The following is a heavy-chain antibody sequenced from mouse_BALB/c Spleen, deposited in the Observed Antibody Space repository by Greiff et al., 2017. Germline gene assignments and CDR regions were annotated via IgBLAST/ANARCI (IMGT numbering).Heavy chain of an antibody. CDR3: ARADPPMDC. V-gene: IGHV5-17*02. Sequence: EVQVVESGGGLVQPGGSRKLSCAASGFTFSSFGMHWVRQAPEKGLAWVAYISSGSSTFYYADTGKGRFTISRDNPKNTLFLQMTSLRSEDTAMYYCARADPPMDCWGQGTSVTVSS. CDR2: ISSGSSTF. J-gene: IGHJ4*01. CDR1: GFTFSSFG.